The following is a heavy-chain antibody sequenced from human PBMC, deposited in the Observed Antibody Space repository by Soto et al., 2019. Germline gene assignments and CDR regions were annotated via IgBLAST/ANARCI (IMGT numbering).Heavy chain of an antibody. CDR3: ARKGVGTNPLGY. CDR2: ISAYNGHT. V-gene: IGHV1-18*01. D-gene: IGHD2-8*01. J-gene: IGHJ4*02. Sequence: QVQLVQSGPEVKKPGASVKVSCKASGYTFTNYGFNWVRQAPGQGLEWMGWISAYNGHTKYSQIFQARVIMTTDTSTSTAYMELRSLTSDDTAVYYCARKGVGTNPLGYWGQGTLVTVSS. CDR1: GYTFTNYG.